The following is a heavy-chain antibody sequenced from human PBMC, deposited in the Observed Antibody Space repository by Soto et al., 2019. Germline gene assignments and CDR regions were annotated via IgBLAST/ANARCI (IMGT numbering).Heavy chain of an antibody. J-gene: IGHJ6*02. CDR2: IKSKTDGGTP. V-gene: IGHV3-15*01. CDR1: GFTCSNAW. Sequence: WVSLRLSGAPSGFTCSNAWRSWVRQAPGKWLEWVGRIKSKTDGGTPDYAAIVKGRFTISRDDSKNTLYLQMNSLKTEDTAVYYCTTAAAGFYYYYGMDVWGQGTTVTVS. CDR3: TTAAAGFYYYYGMDV. D-gene: IGHD6-13*01.